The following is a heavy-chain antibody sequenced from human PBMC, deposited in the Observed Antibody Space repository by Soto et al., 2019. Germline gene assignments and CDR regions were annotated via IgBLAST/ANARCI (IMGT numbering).Heavy chain of an antibody. D-gene: IGHD3-3*01. V-gene: IGHV1-3*01. CDR3: ARDYDFWSSSYYGMDV. J-gene: IGHJ6*02. CDR2: INAGNGNT. Sequence: ASVKVSCKASGYTFTSYAMHWVRQAPGQRLEWMGWINAGNGNTKYSQKFQGRVTITRDTSASTAYMELSSLRSEDTAVYYCARDYDFWSSSYYGMDVWGQGTTVTVSS. CDR1: GYTFTSYA.